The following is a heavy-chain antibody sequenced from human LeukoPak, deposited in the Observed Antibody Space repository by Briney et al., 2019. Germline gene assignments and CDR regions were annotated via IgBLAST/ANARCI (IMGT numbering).Heavy chain of an antibody. Sequence: ASVKVSCKASGGTFSSYAISWVRQAPGQGLEWMGGIIPIFGTANYAQKFQGRVTITADKSTSTAYMELSSLRSEDTAVYYCAGQKDPRPIDYWGQGTLITVSS. V-gene: IGHV1-69*06. CDR2: IIPIFGTA. CDR1: GGTFSSYA. CDR3: AGQKDPRPIDY. J-gene: IGHJ4*02.